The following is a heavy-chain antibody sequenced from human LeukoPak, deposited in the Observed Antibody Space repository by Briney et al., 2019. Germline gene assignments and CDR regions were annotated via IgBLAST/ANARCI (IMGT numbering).Heavy chain of an antibody. D-gene: IGHD6-13*01. V-gene: IGHV4-39*07. Sequence: SETLSLTCTVSGGSISSSSYYWGWIRQPPGKGLEWIGSIYYSGSTYYNPSLKSRVTISVDTSKNQFSLKLNSVTAADTAVYYCARQYSSNWYTYWGQGTLVTVSS. CDR3: ARQYSSNWYTY. J-gene: IGHJ4*02. CDR2: IYYSGST. CDR1: GGSISSSSYY.